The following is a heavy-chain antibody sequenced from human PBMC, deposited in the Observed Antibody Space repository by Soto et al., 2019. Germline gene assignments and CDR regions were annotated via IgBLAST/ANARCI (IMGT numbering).Heavy chain of an antibody. CDR2: ISGSGGST. J-gene: IGHJ6*02. V-gene: IGHV3-23*01. Sequence: GGSLRLSCAASGFTFSSYAMSWVRQAPGKGLEWVSAISGSGGSTYYADSVKGRFTISRDNSKNTLYLQMNSLRAEDTAVYYCAKTWPTPINYYYYGMDVWGQGTTVTVSS. CDR3: AKTWPTPINYYYYGMDV. D-gene: IGHD4-17*01. CDR1: GFTFSSYA.